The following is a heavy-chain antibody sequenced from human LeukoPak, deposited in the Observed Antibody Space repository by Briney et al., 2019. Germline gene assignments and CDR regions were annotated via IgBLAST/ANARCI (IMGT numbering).Heavy chain of an antibody. CDR1: GFTFSSYA. D-gene: IGHD6-13*01. J-gene: IGHJ4*02. CDR2: ISGSGGSA. V-gene: IGHV3-23*01. CDR3: AKGTSSSWTTDY. Sequence: GGSLRLSCAASGFTFSSYAMSWVRQAPGKGLEWVSTISGSGGSAYYADSVKGRFTISRDNSRNTLYLQMNSLRAEDTALYYCAKGTSSSWTTDYWGQGTLVTVSS.